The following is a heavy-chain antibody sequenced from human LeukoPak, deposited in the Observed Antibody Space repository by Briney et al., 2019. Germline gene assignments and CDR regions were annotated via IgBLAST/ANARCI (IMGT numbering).Heavy chain of an antibody. Sequence: SETLSLTCAVYGGSFSGYYWSWIRQPPGKGLEWIGEINHSGGTKYNPSLKSRVTISLDTSKNQFSLKLSSVTAADTAVYYCARAYYDSSGVAFDIWGQGTMVTVSS. V-gene: IGHV4-34*01. CDR1: GGSFSGYY. D-gene: IGHD3-22*01. CDR3: ARAYYDSSGVAFDI. CDR2: INHSGGT. J-gene: IGHJ3*02.